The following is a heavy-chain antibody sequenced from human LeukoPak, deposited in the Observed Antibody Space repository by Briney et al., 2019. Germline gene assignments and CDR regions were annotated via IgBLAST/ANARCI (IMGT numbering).Heavy chain of an antibody. D-gene: IGHD5-18*01. CDR3: ARGGGYSYGAIDY. Sequence: PGGSLRLSCAASGFTFSSYWMHWVRQAPGKGLVWVSRINSDGSSTSYADSVKGRFTIYRDNAKNTLYLQMNSLRAEDTAVYYCARGGGYSYGAIDYWGQGTLVTVSS. CDR2: INSDGSST. J-gene: IGHJ4*02. CDR1: GFTFSSYW. V-gene: IGHV3-74*01.